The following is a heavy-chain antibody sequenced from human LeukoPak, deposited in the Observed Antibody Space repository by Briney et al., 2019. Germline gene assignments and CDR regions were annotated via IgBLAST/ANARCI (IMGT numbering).Heavy chain of an antibody. D-gene: IGHD3-10*01. Sequence: AGSLRLSCAASGFTFGEYAFHWVRQAPGKGLEWVSLISGDGGTTYYADSVKGRFTTSRDTSKQSLYLQMYSLRTESTGLYYCAKVLPYYWHLPLDSWGQGTLVTVSS. CDR3: AKVLPYYWHLPLDS. CDR2: ISGDGGTT. J-gene: IGHJ4*02. CDR1: GFTFGEYA. V-gene: IGHV3-43*02.